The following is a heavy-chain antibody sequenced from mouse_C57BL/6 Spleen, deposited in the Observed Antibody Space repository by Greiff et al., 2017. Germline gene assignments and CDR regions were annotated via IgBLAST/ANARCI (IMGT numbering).Heavy chain of an antibody. V-gene: IGHV1-74*01. J-gene: IGHJ2*01. CDR2: IHPSDSDT. D-gene: IGHD2-2*01. CDR1: GYTFASYW. Sequence: QVQLQQPGAELVKPGASVKVSCKASGYTFASYWMHWVKQRPGQGLEWIGRIHPSDSDTNYNQKFKGKATLTVDKSSSSAYMQLSSLTSEDSAVYYCAILCVMFTAEGYYFDYWGQGTTLTVSS. CDR3: AILCVMFTAEGYYFDY.